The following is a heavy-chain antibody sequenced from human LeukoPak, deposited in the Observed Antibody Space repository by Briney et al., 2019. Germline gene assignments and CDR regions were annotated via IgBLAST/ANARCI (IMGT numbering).Heavy chain of an antibody. D-gene: IGHD1-26*01. CDR3: ARDLRAGRGIVGATKSPGY. Sequence: SETLSLTCAVYGGSFSGYYWSWIRQPPGKGLEWIGEINHSGSTNYNPSLKSRVTISVDTSKNQFSLKLSSVTAADTAVYYCARDLRAGRGIVGATKSPGYWGQGTLVTVSS. CDR2: INHSGST. CDR1: GGSFSGYY. J-gene: IGHJ4*02. V-gene: IGHV4-34*01.